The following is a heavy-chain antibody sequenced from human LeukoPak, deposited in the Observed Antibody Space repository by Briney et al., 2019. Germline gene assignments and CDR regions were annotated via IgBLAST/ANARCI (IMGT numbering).Heavy chain of an antibody. CDR2: FDPEDGET. CDR3: ATGCSSTSCYTDLDAFDI. Sequence: GASVKVSCKVSGYTLTELSMHWVRQAPGKGLEWMGGFDPEDGETIYAQKFQGRVTMTEDTSTDTAYMELSSLRSEDTAVYYCATGCSSTSCYTDLDAFDIWGQGTMVTVSS. D-gene: IGHD2-2*02. CDR1: GYTLTELS. J-gene: IGHJ3*02. V-gene: IGHV1-24*01.